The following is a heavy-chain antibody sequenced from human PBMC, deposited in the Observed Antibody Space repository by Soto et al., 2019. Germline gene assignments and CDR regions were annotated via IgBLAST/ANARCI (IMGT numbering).Heavy chain of an antibody. J-gene: IGHJ6*03. D-gene: IGHD6-19*01. V-gene: IGHV4-39*01. CDR3: ASSSGPLYYYYMDV. CDR1: GGSISSSSYY. Sequence: SETLSLTCTVSGGSISSSSYYWGWIRQPPGKGLEWIGSIYYSGSTYYNPSLKSRVTISVDTSKNQFSLKLSSVTAADTAVYYCASSSGPLYYYYMDVWGKGTTVTLSS. CDR2: IYYSGST.